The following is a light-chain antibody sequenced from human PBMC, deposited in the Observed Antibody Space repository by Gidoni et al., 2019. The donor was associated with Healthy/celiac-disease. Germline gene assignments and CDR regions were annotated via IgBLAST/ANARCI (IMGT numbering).Light chain of an antibody. V-gene: IGKV3-15*01. CDR1: QSVSSN. CDR3: QQYNNWPPLT. CDR2: GAS. Sequence: ELVMTQSPATLSGSPGERTTLSCRASQSVSSNLAWYQQKPGQAPRLLIYGASTMATGIPARFSGSWSGTEFTLTISSLQSEYFAVYYCQQYNNWPPLTFGGGTKVEIK. J-gene: IGKJ4*01.